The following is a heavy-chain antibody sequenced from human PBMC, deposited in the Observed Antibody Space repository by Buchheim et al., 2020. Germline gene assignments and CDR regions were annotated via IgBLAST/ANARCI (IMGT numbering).Heavy chain of an antibody. J-gene: IGHJ5*02. CDR1: GGFINTYY. Sequence: QVQLQESGPGLVKPSETLSLTCTVSGGFINTYYWSWIRQPPGKGLEWLGYIYYSASANYNPSLRSRITISVDTSKNQISLKLNSVTAADTAVYYCARAGYRGWFDPWDPGTL. CDR3: ARAGYRGWFDP. V-gene: IGHV4-59*01. D-gene: IGHD2-15*01. CDR2: IYYSASA.